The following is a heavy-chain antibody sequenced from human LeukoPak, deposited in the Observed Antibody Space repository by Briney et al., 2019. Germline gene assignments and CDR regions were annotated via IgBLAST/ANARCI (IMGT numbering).Heavy chain of an antibody. CDR3: ASTGRYYDILTGYYNRGDFDY. V-gene: IGHV3-48*04. J-gene: IGHJ4*02. D-gene: IGHD3-9*01. CDR1: GFSFRSYN. CDR2: INTGSNTI. Sequence: GGSLRLSCAVSGFSFRSYNMDWVRQAPGKGLEWVSYINTGSNTIYYADSVKGRFTISRDNAKNSLYLQMNSLRAEDTAVYYCASTGRYYDILTGYYNRGDFDYWGQGTLVTVSS.